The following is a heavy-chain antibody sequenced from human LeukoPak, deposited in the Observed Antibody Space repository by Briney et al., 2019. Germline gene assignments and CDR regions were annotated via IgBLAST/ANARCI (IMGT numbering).Heavy chain of an antibody. Sequence: GGSLRLSCAASGFTFGSYAMSWLRQAPGEGLEGGSAISGSGGSTYYADPVKGRFTISRDNSKNTLYLQMNSLRAEDTAVYYCAKGRYGSGKRPNFDYWGQGTLVTVSS. CDR1: GFTFGSYA. CDR2: ISGSGGST. J-gene: IGHJ4*02. V-gene: IGHV3-23*01. D-gene: IGHD3-10*01. CDR3: AKGRYGSGKRPNFDY.